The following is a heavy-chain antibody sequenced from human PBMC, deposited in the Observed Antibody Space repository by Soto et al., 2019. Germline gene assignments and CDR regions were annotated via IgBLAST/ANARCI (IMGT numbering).Heavy chain of an antibody. CDR2: IIPILGIA. CDR1: GGTFSSYT. Sequence: QVQLVQSGAEVKKPGSSVKVSCKASGGTFSSYTISWVRQAPGQGLEWMGRIIPILGIANYAQKFQGRVTITADKSTSTAYMGLSSLRSEDTAVYYCARTVAAAGPFDYWGQGTLVTVSS. J-gene: IGHJ4*02. V-gene: IGHV1-69*02. CDR3: ARTVAAAGPFDY. D-gene: IGHD6-13*01.